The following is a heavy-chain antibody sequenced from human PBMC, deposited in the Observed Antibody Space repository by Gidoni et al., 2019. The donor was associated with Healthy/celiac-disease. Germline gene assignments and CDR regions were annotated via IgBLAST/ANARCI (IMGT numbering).Heavy chain of an antibody. CDR3: ARGLYFGVVTDLYGMDV. V-gene: IGHV3-7*01. J-gene: IGHJ6*02. CDR2: IKQDGSEK. Sequence: EVQLVESGGGLVQPGGSLRLSCAASGFTFSSYWMSWVRQAPGKGLEWVANIKQDGSEKYYVESVKGRFNISRDNAKNSLYLQMNRLRAEETAVYYCARGLYFGVVTDLYGMDVWGQGTTVTVSS. D-gene: IGHD3-3*01. CDR1: GFTFSSYW.